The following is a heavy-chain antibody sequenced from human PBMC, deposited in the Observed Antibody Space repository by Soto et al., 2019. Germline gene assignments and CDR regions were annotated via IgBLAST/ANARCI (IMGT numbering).Heavy chain of an antibody. CDR1: GFTFSSYA. Sequence: GGSLRLSCAASGFTFSSYAMSWVRQAPGKGLEWVSAISGSGGSTYYADSVKGRFTISRDNSKNTLYLQMNSLRAEDTAVYYCAKASGSGSYVPYYFDYWGQGTLVTVSS. D-gene: IGHD3-10*01. J-gene: IGHJ4*02. V-gene: IGHV3-23*01. CDR2: ISGSGGST. CDR3: AKASGSGSYVPYYFDY.